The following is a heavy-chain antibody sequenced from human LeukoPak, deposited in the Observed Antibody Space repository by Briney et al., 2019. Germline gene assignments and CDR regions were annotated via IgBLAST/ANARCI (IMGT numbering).Heavy chain of an antibody. CDR2: INPSVGGT. J-gene: IGHJ4*02. V-gene: IGHV1-46*03. CDR3: ARHGSGKYYPAEGRVDY. CDR1: GYGFTSYY. D-gene: IGHD3-10*01. Sequence: ASVKVSCKAFGYGFTSYYIHWVRQAPGQGLEWMGIINPSVGGTTYARKFQGRVTMTRDTSTSTVYMELSSLRSEDTAVYYCARHGSGKYYPAEGRVDYWGQGTLVTVSS.